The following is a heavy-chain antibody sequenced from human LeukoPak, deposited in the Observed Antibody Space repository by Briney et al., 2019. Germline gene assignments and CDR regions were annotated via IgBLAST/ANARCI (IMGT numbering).Heavy chain of an antibody. Sequence: PGGSLRLSCAASGFTFTNYWMSWVRQAPGKGLEWVANVKEDGSEKYYVDSVKGRFTISRDDAKKSLSLQMNSLRAEDTAMYYCGGGGGYFDNWGQGTLVTVSS. D-gene: IGHD3-16*01. CDR2: VKEDGSEK. J-gene: IGHJ4*02. V-gene: IGHV3-7*04. CDR1: GFTFTNYW. CDR3: GGGGGYFDN.